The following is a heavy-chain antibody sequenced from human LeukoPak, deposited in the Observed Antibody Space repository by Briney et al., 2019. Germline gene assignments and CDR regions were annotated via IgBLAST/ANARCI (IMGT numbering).Heavy chain of an antibody. CDR2: IYYSGST. V-gene: IGHV4-59*01. J-gene: IGHJ2*01. CDR1: GGSISSYN. Sequence: SETLSLTCTVSGGSISSYNWSWIRQPPGKGLEWIGYIYYSGSTNYNPSPKSRVTISVDTSKNQFSLKLSSVTAADTAVYYCAGDGYKTNWYFDLWGRGTLVTVSS. D-gene: IGHD5-24*01. CDR3: AGDGYKTNWYFDL.